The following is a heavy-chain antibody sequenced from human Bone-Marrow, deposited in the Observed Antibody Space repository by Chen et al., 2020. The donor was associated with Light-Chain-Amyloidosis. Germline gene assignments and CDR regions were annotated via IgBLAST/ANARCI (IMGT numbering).Heavy chain of an antibody. CDR3: ARLRDGYDFHY. CDR1: GYTFPNYW. D-gene: IGHD5-12*01. Sequence: EVQLEQSGPEVKKPGESLKISCKGSGYTFPNYWIGWVRRLPGKGLEWMGVIYPDDADARYSPSCEGQVTLSADNSITTASLQWRSLKASDTAMYYCARLRDGYDFHYWGQGTLVTVFS. CDR2: IYPDDADA. J-gene: IGHJ4*02. V-gene: IGHV5-51*01.